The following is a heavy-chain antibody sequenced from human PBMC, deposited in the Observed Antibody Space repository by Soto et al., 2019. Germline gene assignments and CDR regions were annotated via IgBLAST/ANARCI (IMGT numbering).Heavy chain of an antibody. J-gene: IGHJ6*02. CDR3: ARREIVPAAMLGRLYYGMDV. CDR2: IDPSDSYT. D-gene: IGHD2-2*01. V-gene: IGHV5-10-1*01. CDR1: GYRFTSYW. Sequence: PGESLKISCKGSGYRFTSYWISWVRQMPGKGLEWMGRIDPSDSYTNYSPSFQGHVTISADKSISTAYLQWSSLKASDTAMYYCARREIVPAAMLGRLYYGMDVWGQGTTVTVS.